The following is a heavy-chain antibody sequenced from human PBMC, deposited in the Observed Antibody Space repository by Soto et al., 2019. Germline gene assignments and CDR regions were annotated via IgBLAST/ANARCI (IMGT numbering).Heavy chain of an antibody. CDR1: GFTFSSYS. CDR2: ISSSSTI. CDR3: GRDDDLLKWFAP. D-gene: IGHD3-3*01. V-gene: IGHV3-48*01. Sequence: GGSLRLSCAASGFTFSSYSMNWVRQAPGKGLEWVSYISSSSTIYYADSVKGRFTISRDNAKNSLYLQMNSLRAEDTAVCYCGRDDDLLKWFAPWGQGTLVTVSS. J-gene: IGHJ5*02.